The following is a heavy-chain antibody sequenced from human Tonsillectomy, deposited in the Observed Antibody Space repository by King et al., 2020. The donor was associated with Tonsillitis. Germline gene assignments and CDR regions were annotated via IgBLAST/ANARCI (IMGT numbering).Heavy chain of an antibody. CDR1: GFTFDDYA. D-gene: IGHD3-16*02. CDR2: ISWNSGSI. CDR3: AKDKGGSYRYTWGFDY. V-gene: IGHV3-9*01. Sequence: VQLVESGGGLVQPGRSLRLSCSASGFTFDDYAIHWVRQAPGKGLEWVSGISWNSGSIGYGDSVKGRFTISRDNAKNSLFLQMNSLRAEDTAFYYCAKDKGGSYRYTWGFDYWGQGTLVTVSS. J-gene: IGHJ4*02.